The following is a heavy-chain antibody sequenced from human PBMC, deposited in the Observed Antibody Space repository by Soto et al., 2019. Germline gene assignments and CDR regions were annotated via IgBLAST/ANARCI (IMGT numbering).Heavy chain of an antibody. CDR2: ISAYNGNT. Sequence: QVQLVQSGAEVKKPGASVKVSCKASGYTFTSYGISWVRQAPGQGLEWMGWISAYNGNTNYAQKLQGRVTMTTDTPTSTAFTELRSLRSEDTAVYYYARVCRQAAAGIPYYFDYSDQGTLVSVSS. V-gene: IGHV1-18*01. CDR3: ARVCRQAAAGIPYYFDY. J-gene: IGHJ4*02. CDR1: GYTFTSYG. D-gene: IGHD6-13*01.